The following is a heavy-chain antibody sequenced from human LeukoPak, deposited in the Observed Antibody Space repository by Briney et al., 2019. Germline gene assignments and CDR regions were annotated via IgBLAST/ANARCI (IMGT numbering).Heavy chain of an antibody. CDR2: FGTRSTSI. Sequence: GGSLGLSCTASGFTFSGYSMNWIRQAPGKGPEWVSSFGTRSTSIYHAGSVKGRFAISRDNAKNLLYLQMNSLRAEDTALYYCAREVSEGFDFWGQGTLVTVSS. CDR1: GFTFSGYS. D-gene: IGHD3-22*01. CDR3: AREVSEGFDF. V-gene: IGHV3-21*01. J-gene: IGHJ4*02.